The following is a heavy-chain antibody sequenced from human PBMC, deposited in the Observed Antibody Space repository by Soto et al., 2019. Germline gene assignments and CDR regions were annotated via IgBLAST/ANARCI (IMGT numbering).Heavy chain of an antibody. Sequence: QVQLVESGGGGVQPGRSLRLSCAASGFTFSSYAMHWGRQAPGKGLEWVAVISDDGSNKYYADSVKGRFTISRDNSKNTLYVQMNSLRAEDTAVYYCARDSPIAVVGWADAFDIWGQGTMVTGSS. J-gene: IGHJ3*02. D-gene: IGHD6-19*01. CDR1: GFTFSSYA. CDR2: ISDDGSNK. V-gene: IGHV3-30-3*01. CDR3: ARDSPIAVVGWADAFDI.